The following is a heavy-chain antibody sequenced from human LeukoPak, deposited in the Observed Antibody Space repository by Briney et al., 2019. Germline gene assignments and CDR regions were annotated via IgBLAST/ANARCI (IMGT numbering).Heavy chain of an antibody. D-gene: IGHD3-9*01. Sequence: SETLSLTCTVSGGSISSGDSYWTWIRQPPGKGLEWIGEINHTGSTNYNPSFKSRVTMSTDTPKNQFSLNLTSVTAADTALYYCARGPVRLARPYDFWGQGTLVTVSS. CDR1: GGSISSGDSY. CDR2: INHTGST. J-gene: IGHJ4*02. CDR3: ARGPVRLARPYDF. V-gene: IGHV4-39*07.